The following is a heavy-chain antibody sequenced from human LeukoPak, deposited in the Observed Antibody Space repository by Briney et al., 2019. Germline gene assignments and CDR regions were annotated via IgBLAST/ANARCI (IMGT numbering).Heavy chain of an antibody. J-gene: IGHJ5*02. V-gene: IGHV4-4*07. CDR3: ARDLEHCDSTSCHNRFDP. CDR1: GGSISTYH. D-gene: IGHD2-2*01. CDR2: IYTSGST. Sequence: SETLSLTCTVSGGSISTYHWSWIRQPAGKGLEWIGRIYTSGSTSYNPSLKSRVTISVDKSKNQFSLKLSSVTAADTAVYYRARDLEHCDSTSCHNRFDPWGQGTLVTVSS.